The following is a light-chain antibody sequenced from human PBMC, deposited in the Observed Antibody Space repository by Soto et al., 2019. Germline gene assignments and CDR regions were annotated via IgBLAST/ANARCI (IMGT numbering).Light chain of an antibody. V-gene: IGKV1-27*01. CDR2: DAS. Sequence: DIQMTQSPSSLSASIGDGVTITCRASQGISNSLARYQQKPGKGPSLLIYDASTLQSGVPSRFSGSGSGTAFTLSISGLQPEDVETYYCPEYKSAPYTFGPGTKVDIK. J-gene: IGKJ3*01. CDR3: PEYKSAPYT. CDR1: QGISNS.